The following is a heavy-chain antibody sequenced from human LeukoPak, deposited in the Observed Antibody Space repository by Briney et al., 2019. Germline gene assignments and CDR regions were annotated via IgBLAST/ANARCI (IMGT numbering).Heavy chain of an antibody. J-gene: IGHJ4*02. CDR1: GGSFSGYY. D-gene: IGHD3-3*01. Sequence: SETLTLTCAVYGGSFSGYYWSWIRQPPGKGLEWIGEINHSGSTNYNPSLKSRVTISVDTSKNQFSLKLSSVTAADTAVYYCARTLRFLEWLGFDYWGQGTLVTVSS. CDR2: INHSGST. CDR3: ARTLRFLEWLGFDY. V-gene: IGHV4-34*01.